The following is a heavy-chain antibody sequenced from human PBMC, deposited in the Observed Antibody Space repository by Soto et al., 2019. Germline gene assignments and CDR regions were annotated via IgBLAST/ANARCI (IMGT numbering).Heavy chain of an antibody. D-gene: IGHD3-22*01. CDR2: IYYSGST. V-gene: IGHV4-59*01. J-gene: IGHJ6*02. Sequence: PSETLSLTCTVSGGSINNYYWNWIRQPPGKGLEWIGYIYYSGSTNYNPSLKSRVTILVDRSKSQFSLKLRSVTAADTAVYYCARDMGGSGYFYGMDVWGQGTTVT. CDR1: GGSINNYY. CDR3: ARDMGGSGYFYGMDV.